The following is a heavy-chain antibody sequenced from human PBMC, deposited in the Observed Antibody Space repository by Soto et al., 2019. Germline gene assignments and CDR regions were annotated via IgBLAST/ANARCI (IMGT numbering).Heavy chain of an antibody. J-gene: IGHJ6*02. V-gene: IGHV1-2*02. CDR3: ARDLRGTNYYYYGMDV. CDR2: INPNSGGT. Sequence: VNVSCKASGYTFTGYYMHWVRQAPGQGLEWMGWINPNSGGTNYGQKFQGRVTMTRDTSISTAYMELSRLRSDDTAVYYCARDLRGTNYYYYGMDVWGQGTTATFSS. CDR1: GYTFTGYY. D-gene: IGHD3-16*01.